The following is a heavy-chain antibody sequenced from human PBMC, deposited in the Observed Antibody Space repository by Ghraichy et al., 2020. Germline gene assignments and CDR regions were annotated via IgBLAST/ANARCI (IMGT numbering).Heavy chain of an antibody. CDR1: GGSINPYY. CDR3: ARHADRWELLPFGP. V-gene: IGHV4-4*09. Sequence: SETLSLTCTVSGGSINPYYWSWIRQSPGKGLEWIGFIFSSGATDYNLSLKSRVTISLDTSKNQFSLRLRSVTAADTAVYYCARHADRWELLPFGPWGQGILVTVSS. J-gene: IGHJ5*02. D-gene: IGHD4-23*01. CDR2: IFSSGAT.